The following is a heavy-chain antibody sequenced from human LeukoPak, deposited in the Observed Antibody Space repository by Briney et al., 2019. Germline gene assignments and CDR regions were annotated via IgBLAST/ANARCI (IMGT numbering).Heavy chain of an antibody. V-gene: IGHV3-21*01. J-gene: IGHJ4*02. D-gene: IGHD2-2*03. Sequence: GGSLRLSCAASGFTFSSYSMTWVRQAPGKGLEWVSSISNSSSYIYYADSVKGRFTISRDNAKNSLYLQMNSLRAEDTAVYYCARRGGGYCSSTSCYEGCYFDYWGQGTLVTVSS. CDR1: GFTFSSYS. CDR3: ARRGGGYCSSTSCYEGCYFDY. CDR2: ISNSSSYI.